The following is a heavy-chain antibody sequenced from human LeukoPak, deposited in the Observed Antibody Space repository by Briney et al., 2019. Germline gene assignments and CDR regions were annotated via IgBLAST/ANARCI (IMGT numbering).Heavy chain of an antibody. CDR2: IYNNGST. J-gene: IGHJ2*01. V-gene: IGHV4-61*10. Sequence: PSETLSLTCTVSSGSISSGNYYWSWIRQPAGKGLEWVGRIYNNGSTNYSPSLKSRVTIPLDTSNNQFSLKLSSVTAADTAVYYCARDHDGRDGYNTDLWGRGTLVTVSS. D-gene: IGHD5-24*01. CDR3: ARDHDGRDGYNTDL. CDR1: SGSISSGNYY.